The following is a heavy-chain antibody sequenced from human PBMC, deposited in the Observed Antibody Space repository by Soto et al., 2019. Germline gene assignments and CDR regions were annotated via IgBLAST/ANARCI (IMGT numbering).Heavy chain of an antibody. Sequence: QVQLVESGGGVVQPGRSLRLSCAASGFTFSSYGMHWVRQAPGKGLEWVAVISYDGSNKYYADSVKGRFTIARDNSNNTLFLHMSSLRAEDTAVYYCVKDGSSGWPYYYGLDVWGQGTSVTVSS. J-gene: IGHJ6*02. CDR3: VKDGSSGWPYYYGLDV. CDR2: ISYDGSNK. CDR1: GFTFSSYG. V-gene: IGHV3-30*18. D-gene: IGHD6-19*01.